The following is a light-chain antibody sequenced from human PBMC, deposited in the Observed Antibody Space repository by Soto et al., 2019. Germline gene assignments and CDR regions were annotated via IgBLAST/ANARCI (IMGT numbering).Light chain of an antibody. CDR1: SSDVGGYNY. CDR3: SSYTSSSTLHV. Sequence: QSALTQPASVSGSPGQSITISCTGTSSDVGGYNYVSWYQQHPGKAPKLMIYDVSNRPSGVSNRFSGSKSGNTASLTISGLQAEDEADYYCSSYTSSSTLHVFGPGTTLTVL. V-gene: IGLV2-14*01. J-gene: IGLJ1*01. CDR2: DVS.